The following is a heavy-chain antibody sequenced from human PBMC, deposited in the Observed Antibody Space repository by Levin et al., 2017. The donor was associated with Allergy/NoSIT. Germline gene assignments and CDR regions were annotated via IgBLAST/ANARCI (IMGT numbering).Heavy chain of an antibody. J-gene: IGHJ6*02. V-gene: IGHV1-46*01. CDR1: GYTFTSYY. D-gene: IGHD3-10*01. CDR3: ARDYYGSGSYYNSVDNYYYYGMDV. CDR2: INPSGGST. Sequence: GASVKVSCKASGYTFTSYYMHWVRQAPGQGLEWMGIINPSGGSTSYAQKFQGRVTMTRDTSTSTVYMELSSLRSEDTAVYYCARDYYGSGSYYNSVDNYYYYGMDVWGQGTTVTVSS.